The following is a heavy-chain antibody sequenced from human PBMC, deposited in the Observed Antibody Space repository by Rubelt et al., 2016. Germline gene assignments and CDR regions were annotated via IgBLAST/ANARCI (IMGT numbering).Heavy chain of an antibody. Sequence: WVRQAPGQGLEWMGWISAYNGNTNYAQKLQGRVTMTTDTSTSTAHMELRSLRVDDTAVYYCARTRSGCATRPAALYIWGQGRMVTVSS. CDR3: ARTRSGCATRPAALYI. CDR2: ISAYNGNT. J-gene: IGHJ3*02. D-gene: IGHD6-19*01. V-gene: IGHV1-18*01.